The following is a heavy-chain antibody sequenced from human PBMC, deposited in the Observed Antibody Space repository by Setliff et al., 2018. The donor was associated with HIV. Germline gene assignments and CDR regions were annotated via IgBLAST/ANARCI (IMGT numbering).Heavy chain of an antibody. Sequence: LSLSCAASGFTFSSYSMNWVRQTPGKGLEWISYISANGTIYYADSVKGRFTISRDNTKNSLYLQMNSLRGEDTAVYYCARGGGASDYWGQGTLVTVSS. CDR1: GFTFSSYS. CDR2: ISANGTI. V-gene: IGHV3-48*03. D-gene: IGHD3-16*01. J-gene: IGHJ4*02. CDR3: ARGGGASDY.